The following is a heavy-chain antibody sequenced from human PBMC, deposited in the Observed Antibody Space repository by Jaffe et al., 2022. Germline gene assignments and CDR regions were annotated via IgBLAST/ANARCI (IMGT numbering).Heavy chain of an antibody. CDR3: AKIFRQLTISSRAFDI. Sequence: EVQLLESGGGLVQPGGSLRLSCAASGFTFSSYAMSWVRQAPGKGLEWVSAIGGSGGTTYYADSVKGRFTISRDNSKNTLYLQMNSLRAEDTAIYYCAKIFRQLTISSRAFDIWGQGTMATVSS. CDR1: GFTFSSYA. CDR2: IGGSGGTT. D-gene: IGHD3-3*01. J-gene: IGHJ3*02. V-gene: IGHV3-23*01.